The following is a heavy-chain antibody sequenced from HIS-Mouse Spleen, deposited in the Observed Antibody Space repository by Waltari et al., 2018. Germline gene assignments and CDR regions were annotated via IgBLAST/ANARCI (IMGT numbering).Heavy chain of an antibody. D-gene: IGHD3-22*01. CDR3: ARGQYYYDSSGYYYFDY. CDR1: GGSISSSSYY. J-gene: IGHJ4*02. Sequence: QLQLQESGPGLVKPSETLSLTCTVSGGSISSSSYYWGWIRQPPGKGLEWIGSIYYSGSTSNNPSLKSRVTISVDTSKNQFSLKLSSVTAADTAVYYCARGQYYYDSSGYYYFDYWGQGTLVTVSS. CDR2: IYYSGST. V-gene: IGHV4-39*07.